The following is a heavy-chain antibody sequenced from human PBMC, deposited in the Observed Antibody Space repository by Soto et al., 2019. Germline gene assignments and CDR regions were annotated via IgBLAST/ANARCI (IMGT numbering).Heavy chain of an antibody. Sequence: GGSLRLSCAASGFTFSSYAMSWVRQAPGKGLEWVSAISGSGGSTYYADSVKGRFTISRDNSKNTLYLQMNSLRAEDTAVYYCAKDQGSSSWYRNRIDAFDIWGQGTMVTVSS. V-gene: IGHV3-23*01. D-gene: IGHD6-13*01. J-gene: IGHJ3*02. CDR1: GFTFSSYA. CDR3: AKDQGSSSWYRNRIDAFDI. CDR2: ISGSGGST.